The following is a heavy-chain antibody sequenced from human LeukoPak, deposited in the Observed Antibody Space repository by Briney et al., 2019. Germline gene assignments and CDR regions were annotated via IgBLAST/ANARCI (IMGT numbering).Heavy chain of an antibody. CDR3: ANLGLAWSYDMGRFDY. CDR2: ISGSGDST. V-gene: IGHV3-23*01. CDR1: GFTFSSYA. Sequence: PGGSLRLSCAASGFTFSSYAMSWVRQAPGKGLEWVSTISGSGDSTYYADSVKGRFTISRDNSKNTLYLQMNSLRAEDTAVYYCANLGLAWSYDMGRFDYWGRGTLVTVSS. D-gene: IGHD1-26*01. J-gene: IGHJ4*02.